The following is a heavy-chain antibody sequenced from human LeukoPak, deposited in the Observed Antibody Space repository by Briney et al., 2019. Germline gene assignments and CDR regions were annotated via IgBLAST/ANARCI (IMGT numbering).Heavy chain of an antibody. Sequence: GGSLRLSCAASGFTFSTSEMSWVRQAPGKGLEWVSYISSSGTTTYYADSVKGRFTVSRDNAKNSLYLQMHSLRDEDTAVYYCARDPYSGNYGDYYYYYMDVWGKGTTVTISS. CDR2: ISSSGTTT. D-gene: IGHD1-26*01. CDR1: GFTFSTSE. J-gene: IGHJ6*03. CDR3: ARDPYSGNYGDYYYYYMDV. V-gene: IGHV3-48*03.